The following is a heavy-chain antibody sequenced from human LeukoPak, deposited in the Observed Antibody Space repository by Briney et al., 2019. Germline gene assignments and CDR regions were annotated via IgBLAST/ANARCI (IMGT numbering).Heavy chain of an antibody. V-gene: IGHV3-33*01. CDR2: IWYDGSNK. CDR3: ARDMGVPAAFDY. J-gene: IGHJ4*02. Sequence: GRSLRLSCAASGFTFSSYGMHWVRQAPGKGLEWVAVIWYDGSNKYYADSVKGRFTISRDNYKNTMYLQMNSLRAEDTAVYYCARDMGVPAAFDYWGQGTLVTVSS. CDR1: GFTFSSYG. D-gene: IGHD2-2*01.